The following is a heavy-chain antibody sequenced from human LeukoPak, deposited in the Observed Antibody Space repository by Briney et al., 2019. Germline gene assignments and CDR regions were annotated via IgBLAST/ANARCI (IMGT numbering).Heavy chain of an antibody. CDR1: GYSISSGYY. Sequence: PSETLSLTCTVSGYSISSGYYWGRIRQPPGKGLEWIGSIYHSGSTYYNPSLKSRVTISVDTSKNQFSLKLSSVTAADTAVYYCARSSSTSCSFDYWGQGTLVTVSS. J-gene: IGHJ4*02. CDR2: IYHSGST. CDR3: ARSSSTSCSFDY. V-gene: IGHV4-38-2*02. D-gene: IGHD2-2*01.